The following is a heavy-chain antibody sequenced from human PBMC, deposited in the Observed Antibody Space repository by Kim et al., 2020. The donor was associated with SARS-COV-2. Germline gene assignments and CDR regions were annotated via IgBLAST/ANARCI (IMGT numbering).Heavy chain of an antibody. J-gene: IGHJ6*02. D-gene: IGHD2-8*01. CDR2: VKSNTDGGTT. Sequence: GGSLRLSCAASGFTFSNAWMNWVRQAPGKGLEWVGRVKSNTDGGTTDFAAPVKGRFAISRDDSKNTLYLQRNSLKTEDTAVYYCSTGASIAVLTPGKSTMDAWAQGTAVTVSS. CDR3: STGASIAVLTPGKSTMDA. CDR1: GFTFSNAW. V-gene: IGHV3-15*01.